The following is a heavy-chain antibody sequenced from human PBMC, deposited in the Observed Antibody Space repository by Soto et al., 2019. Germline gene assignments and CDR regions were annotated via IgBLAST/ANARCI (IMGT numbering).Heavy chain of an antibody. CDR1: GGSLKSGGYY. D-gene: IGHD2-2*01. CDR3: ARDVTSNHNCFDF. V-gene: IGHV4-31*02. CDR2: IYYTGRT. Sequence: PSETLSLTCTVSGGSLKSGGYYWSWIRQHPGRGLEWIGYIYYTGRTYYNPSLESRVTFSVDTSKNQFSLKLSSVTAADTAVYYCARDVTSNHNCFDFWGHGTLVTVSS. J-gene: IGHJ5*01.